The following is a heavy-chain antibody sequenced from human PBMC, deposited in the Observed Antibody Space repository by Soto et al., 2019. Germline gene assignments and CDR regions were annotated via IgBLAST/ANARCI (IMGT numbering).Heavy chain of an antibody. CDR2: IYYSGST. CDR3: ARHYYRRWGIDYYYYYMDV. CDR1: GGSISSSSYY. Sequence: QLQLQESGPGLVKPSETLSLTCTVSGGSISSSSYYWGWIRQPPGKGLEWIGSIYYSGSTYYNPSLKSRVTISVDTSKNRFSLKLSSVTAADTAVYYCARHYYRRWGIDYYYYYMDVWGKGTTVTVSS. D-gene: IGHD3-16*01. J-gene: IGHJ6*03. V-gene: IGHV4-39*01.